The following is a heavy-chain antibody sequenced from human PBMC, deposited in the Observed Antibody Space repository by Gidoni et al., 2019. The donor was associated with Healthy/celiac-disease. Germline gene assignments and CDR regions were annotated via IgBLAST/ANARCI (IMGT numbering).Heavy chain of an antibody. CDR2: IKQDGSEK. CDR3: AREWGGSRGVFQIYDYYYGMDV. CDR1: GFTFSSYW. D-gene: IGHD3-10*01. Sequence: EVQLVESGGGLVQPGGSLRLSCAASGFTFSSYWMRWVRQAPGKGLEWVANIKQDGSEKYYVDAVKGRCTISRDNAKNSLYLQMNSLRAEDTAVYYCAREWGGSRGVFQIYDYYYGMDVWGQGTTVTVSS. V-gene: IGHV3-7*01. J-gene: IGHJ6*02.